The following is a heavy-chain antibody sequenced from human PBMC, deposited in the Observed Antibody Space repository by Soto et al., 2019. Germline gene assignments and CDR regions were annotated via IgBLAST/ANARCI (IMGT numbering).Heavy chain of an antibody. Sequence: QITLKESGPPLVKPTQTLTLTCTFSGFSLSTGGVGVGWIRQPPGKALEWLALIYWDDDKRYSPSLKSRLTVTTDTSKNQVVLTLTNMDPVDTATYYCAHSRCGGDCLRSYSSHYYYGMDVWGQGTTVTVSS. CDR1: GFSLSTGGVG. CDR3: AHSRCGGDCLRSYSSHYYYGMDV. CDR2: IYWDDDK. J-gene: IGHJ6*02. V-gene: IGHV2-5*02. D-gene: IGHD2-21*02.